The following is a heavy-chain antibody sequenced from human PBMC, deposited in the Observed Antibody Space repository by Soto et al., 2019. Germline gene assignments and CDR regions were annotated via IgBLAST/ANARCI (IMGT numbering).Heavy chain of an antibody. D-gene: IGHD6-19*01. V-gene: IGHV4-59*01. CDR3: ARESFGSGWTFDY. Sequence: SETLSLTCTVSGGSIGSNYWSWIRQTPGKGLEWTGHINYSGTTNYNPSLKSRVTISVDTSKKQFSLKVISVTAADTAVYFCARESFGSGWTFDYWGRGTRVTVSS. CDR2: INYSGTT. J-gene: IGHJ4*02. CDR1: GGSIGSNY.